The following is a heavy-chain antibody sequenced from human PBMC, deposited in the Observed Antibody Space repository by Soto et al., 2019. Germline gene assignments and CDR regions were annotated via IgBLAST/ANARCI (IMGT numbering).Heavy chain of an antibody. CDR3: ARDPSIVLVPAATYYYYYYGMDV. CDR2: IKQDGSEK. J-gene: IGHJ6*02. D-gene: IGHD2-2*01. Sequence: GSLRLSCAASGFTFSSYWMSWVRQAPGKGLEWVANIKQDGSEKYYVDSVKGRFTISRDNAKNSLYLQMNSLRAEDTAVYYCARDPSIVLVPAATYYYYYYGMDVWGQGPRSPSP. CDR1: GFTFSSYW. V-gene: IGHV3-7*01.